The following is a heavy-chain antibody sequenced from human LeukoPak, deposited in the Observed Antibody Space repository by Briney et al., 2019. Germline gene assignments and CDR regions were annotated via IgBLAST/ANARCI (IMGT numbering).Heavy chain of an antibody. Sequence: ASVKVSCKSSGYTFTAYGISWMRQAPGQSLEWMGWISPYNSNTKYAQKLQGRVTMTTDTSTNTAYMEVRSLRSEDTAVYYCARGLWWSSSFDIWGQGTMVTVSS. CDR1: GYTFTAYG. J-gene: IGHJ3*02. CDR3: ARGLWWSSSFDI. D-gene: IGHD2-8*02. V-gene: IGHV1-18*01. CDR2: ISPYNSNT.